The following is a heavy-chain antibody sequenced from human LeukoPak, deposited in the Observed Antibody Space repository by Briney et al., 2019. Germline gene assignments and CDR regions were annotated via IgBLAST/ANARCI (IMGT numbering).Heavy chain of an antibody. J-gene: IGHJ4*02. CDR2: ISSGISYI. D-gene: IGHD2-15*01. CDR1: GFTFSSYS. CDR3: ARSAGVVVAATQSDY. V-gene: IGHV3-21*01. Sequence: AGGSLRLSCAASGFTFSSYSMNWVRQAPGKGLEWVSSISSGISYIYYADSVKGRFTISRDNAKNSLYLQMNSLRAEDTAVYYCARSAGVVVAATQSDYWGQGTLVTVSS.